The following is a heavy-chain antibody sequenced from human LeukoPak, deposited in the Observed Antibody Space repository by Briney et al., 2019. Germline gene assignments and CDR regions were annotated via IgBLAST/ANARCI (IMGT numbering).Heavy chain of an antibody. CDR2: INHSGST. D-gene: IGHD6-13*01. V-gene: IGHV4-34*01. J-gene: IGHJ6*02. CDR1: GGSFSGYY. CDR3: ARDLPSGCSSSWYLSSYYYGMDV. Sequence: SETLSLTCAVYGGSFSGYYWSWIRQPPGKGLEWIGEINHSGSTNYNPSLESRVTISVDTSKNQFSLKLSSATAADTAVYYCARDLPSGCSSSWYLSSYYYGMDVWGQGTTVTVSS.